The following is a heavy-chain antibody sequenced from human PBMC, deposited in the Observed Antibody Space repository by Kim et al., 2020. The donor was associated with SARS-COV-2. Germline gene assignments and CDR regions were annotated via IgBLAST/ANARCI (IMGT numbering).Heavy chain of an antibody. Sequence: GGSLRLSCAASGFTFSSYAMSWVRQAPGKGLEWVSAISGSGGSTYYADPVKGRFTISRDNSKNTLYLQMNSLRAEDTAVYYCAKMGYCTGVPSCYFDYWGQGNLVTVSS. CDR1: GFTFSSYA. D-gene: IGHD2-8*02. CDR3: AKMGYCTGVPSCYFDY. J-gene: IGHJ4*02. CDR2: ISGSGGST. V-gene: IGHV3-23*01.